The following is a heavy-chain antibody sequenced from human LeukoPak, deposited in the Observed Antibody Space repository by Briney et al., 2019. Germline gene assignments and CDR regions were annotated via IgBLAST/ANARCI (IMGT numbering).Heavy chain of an antibody. CDR2: MYYTGST. D-gene: IGHD4-17*01. Sequence: SETLSLTCSVSGGSISSDYWAWIRQPPGKGLDWIGYMYYTGSTNYNPSLKSRVTISVDTSKNQFSLKVSSATAADTAVYYCARQDTLTHYYVMDVWGQGTTVTVSS. J-gene: IGHJ6*02. V-gene: IGHV4-59*08. CDR1: GGSISSDY. CDR3: ARQDTLTHYYVMDV.